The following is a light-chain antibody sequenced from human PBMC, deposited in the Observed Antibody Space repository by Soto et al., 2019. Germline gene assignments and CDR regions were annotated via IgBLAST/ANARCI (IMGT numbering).Light chain of an antibody. V-gene: IGKV1-5*03. CDR2: KAS. Sequence: DIQMTQSPSTLSASVGDRVTITCRASQSITDWLAWYQQKPGKAPKFLIYKASNLEGAVPSRFSGSGSGTEFTLTISSVQPDDFATYYCQYWDKNSGTFGQGTKVEIK. CDR1: QSITDW. CDR3: QYWDKNSGT. J-gene: IGKJ1*01.